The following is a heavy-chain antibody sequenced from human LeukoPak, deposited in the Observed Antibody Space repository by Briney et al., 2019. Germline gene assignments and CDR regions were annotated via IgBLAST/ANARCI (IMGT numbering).Heavy chain of an antibody. CDR2: ISYDGSNK. D-gene: IGHD2-15*01. J-gene: IGHJ4*02. CDR3: AREFVAATFDY. V-gene: IGHV3-30-3*01. Sequence: GRSLRLSCAASAFTFSDHSMHWVRQAPGKGLEWVAVISYDGSNKYYADSVKGRFTISRDNSKNTLYLQMNSLRAEDTAVYYCAREFVAATFDYWGQGTLVTASS. CDR1: AFTFSDHS.